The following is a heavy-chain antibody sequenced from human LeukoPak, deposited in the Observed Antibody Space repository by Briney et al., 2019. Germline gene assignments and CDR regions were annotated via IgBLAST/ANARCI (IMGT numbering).Heavy chain of an antibody. CDR1: GFTFSSYS. J-gene: IGHJ3*02. CDR3: ARGRVTGSYTIDAFDI. Sequence: GGSLRLSCAASGFTFSSYSMNWLRQAPGKGLEWVSYISISSSTIYYADSVKGRFTISRDNAKNSLYLQMNSQRDEDTAVYYCARGRVTGSYTIDAFDIWGQGTMVTVSS. V-gene: IGHV3-48*02. CDR2: ISISSSTI. D-gene: IGHD1-26*01.